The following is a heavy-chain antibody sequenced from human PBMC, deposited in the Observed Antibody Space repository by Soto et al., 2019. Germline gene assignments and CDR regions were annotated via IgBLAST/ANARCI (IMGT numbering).Heavy chain of an antibody. D-gene: IGHD3-3*01. CDR2: IYYSGST. V-gene: IGHV4-31*03. CDR3: AREARLRSSHYFAY. J-gene: IGHJ4*02. Sequence: QVQLQESGPGLVKPSQTLSLTCTVSGGSISSGGYYWSWIRQHPGKGLEWIGYIYYSGSTYYNPSRKGRVTISVDTSKNQFSLKLSSVTAADTAVYYCAREARLRSSHYFAYWGQGTLVTVSS. CDR1: GGSISSGGYY.